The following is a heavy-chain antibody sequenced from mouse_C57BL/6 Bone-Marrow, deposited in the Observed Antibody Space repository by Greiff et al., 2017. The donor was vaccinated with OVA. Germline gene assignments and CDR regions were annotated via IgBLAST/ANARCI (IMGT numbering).Heavy chain of an antibody. CDR1: GYTFTSSG. D-gene: IGHD2-3*01. Sequence: VQLQQSGAELARPGASVKLSCKASGYTFTSSGISWVKQRTGQGLEWIGEIYPRSGNTYYNEKFKGKATLTADKSSSTAYMELRSLTSEDSAVYFCARWRWLPLYYFDYWGQGTTLTVSS. J-gene: IGHJ2*01. CDR2: IYPRSGNT. CDR3: ARWRWLPLYYFDY. V-gene: IGHV1-81*01.